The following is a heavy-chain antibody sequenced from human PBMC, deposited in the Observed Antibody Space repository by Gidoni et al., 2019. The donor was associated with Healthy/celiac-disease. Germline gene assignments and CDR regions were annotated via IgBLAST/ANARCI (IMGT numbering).Heavy chain of an antibody. D-gene: IGHD6-19*01. CDR1: GFTFSNYA. J-gene: IGHJ4*02. Sequence: EVQLVESGGGLVQPGGSLRLSCAASGFTFSNYAMSWVRPGPWKGLEWVSAISGSGGSTYYADSVKGRFTISRDNSKNTLYLQMNSLRAEDTAVYYCAKGASRWLVRGMGYWGQGTLVTVSS. CDR2: ISGSGGST. V-gene: IGHV3-23*04. CDR3: AKGASRWLVRGMGY.